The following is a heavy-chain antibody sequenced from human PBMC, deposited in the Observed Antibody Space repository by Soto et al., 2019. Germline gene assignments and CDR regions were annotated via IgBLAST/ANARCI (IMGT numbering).Heavy chain of an antibody. Sequence: PSETLSLTCTVSGGSISSSSYYWGWIRQPPGKGLEWIGSIYYSGSTNYNPSLKSRVTISVDTSKNQFSLKLSSVTAADTAVYYCARGGPRYCRRSSCSLLDYWGQGILVTVSS. D-gene: IGHD2-2*01. V-gene: IGHV4-39*01. CDR3: ARGGPRYCRRSSCSLLDY. CDR1: GGSISSSSYY. CDR2: IYYSGST. J-gene: IGHJ4*02.